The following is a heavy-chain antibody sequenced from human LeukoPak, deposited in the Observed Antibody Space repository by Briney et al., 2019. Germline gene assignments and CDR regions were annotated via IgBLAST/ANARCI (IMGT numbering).Heavy chain of an antibody. CDR3: AREGVTTDY. CDR2: MHYSGST. D-gene: IGHD2-21*02. J-gene: IGHJ4*02. V-gene: IGHV4-38-2*02. CDR1: GYSISNGYC. Sequence: PSETLSLTCAVSGYSISNGYCWGWIRPPPGKGLEWIGLMHYSGSTYYNPSLKSRVTISRDTSKNQFSLNPNSVTAADTAVYYCAREGVTTDYWGQGTLVTVSS.